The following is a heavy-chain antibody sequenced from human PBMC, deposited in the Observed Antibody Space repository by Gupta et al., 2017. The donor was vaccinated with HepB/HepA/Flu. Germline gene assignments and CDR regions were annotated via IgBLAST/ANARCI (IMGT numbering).Heavy chain of an antibody. Sequence: SWIRQPPGKGLEWIGEINHSGSTNYNPSLKSRVTISVDTSKNQFSLKLSSVTAADTAVYYCARGRDWGSSENYYYYMDVWGKGTTVTVSS. D-gene: IGHD7-27*01. V-gene: IGHV4-34*01. CDR2: INHSGST. J-gene: IGHJ6*03. CDR3: ARGRDWGSSENYYYYMDV.